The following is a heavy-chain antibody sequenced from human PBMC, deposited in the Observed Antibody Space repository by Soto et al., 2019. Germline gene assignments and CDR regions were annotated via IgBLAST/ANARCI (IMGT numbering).Heavy chain of an antibody. CDR2: IYYSGRT. CDR3: AREPYLPKARNDF. V-gene: IGHV4-31*03. CDR1: GGSINSAGYY. J-gene: IGHJ4*02. Sequence: PSETLSLTCNVSGGSINSAGYYWSWIRQHPGKGLEWIGYIYYSGRTYYNPSLKSRVTISIEKSKNQFSLRLTSVTAADSAVYFCAREPYLPKARNDFWGQGTLVTVSS.